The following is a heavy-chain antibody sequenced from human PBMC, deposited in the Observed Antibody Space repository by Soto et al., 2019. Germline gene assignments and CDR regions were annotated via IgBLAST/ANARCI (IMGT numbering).Heavy chain of an antibody. J-gene: IGHJ6*02. V-gene: IGHV3-7*04. CDR3: ARGESTDCSTGVCPFNYNYQLDV. CDR2: IKQDGSET. Sequence: EVQLVESGGGLVQPGGSLRLSCAASGFFFSAYCMSWVRQAPGKGLEWVASIKQDGSETYYLDSVKGRFTFSRDNAKNSLDLQMSRLRAEDTAVYYCARGESTDCSTGVCPFNYNYQLDVWGQGSRVIVSS. D-gene: IGHD5-12*01. CDR1: GFFFSAYC.